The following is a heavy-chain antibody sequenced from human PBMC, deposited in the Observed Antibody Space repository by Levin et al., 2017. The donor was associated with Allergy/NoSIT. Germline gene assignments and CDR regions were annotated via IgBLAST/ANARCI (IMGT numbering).Heavy chain of an antibody. CDR1: GFTFSSYA. V-gene: IGHV3-23*01. J-gene: IGHJ5*02. CDR2: ISGSGGST. CDR3: AKDRKYDILTGSLNNWFDP. Sequence: GGSLRLSCAASGFTFSSYAMSWVRQAPGKGLEWVSAISGSGGSTYYADSVKGRFTISRDNSKNTLYLQMNSLRAEDTAVYYCAKDRKYDILTGSLNNWFDPWGQGTLVTVSS. D-gene: IGHD3-9*01.